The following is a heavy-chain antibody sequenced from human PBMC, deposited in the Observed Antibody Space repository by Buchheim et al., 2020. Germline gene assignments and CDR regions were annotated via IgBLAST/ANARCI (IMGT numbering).Heavy chain of an antibody. CDR3: ARTWIPDQYYYYGMDV. CDR1: GGSISSGGYY. D-gene: IGHD5-18*01. V-gene: IGHV4-31*03. CDR2: IYYSGST. Sequence: QVQLQESGPGLVKPSQTLSLTCTVSGGSISSGGYYWSWIRQHPGKGLEWIGYIYYSGSTYYNSSLKSRVTISVDTSKNQFTLKLSSVTAADTAVYYCARTWIPDQYYYYGMDVWGQGTT. J-gene: IGHJ6*02.